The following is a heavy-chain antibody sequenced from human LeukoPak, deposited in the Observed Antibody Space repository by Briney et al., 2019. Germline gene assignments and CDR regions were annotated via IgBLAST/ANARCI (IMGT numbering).Heavy chain of an antibody. CDR1: GFTFSSYW. CDR3: AREIFGVDF. J-gene: IGHJ4*02. Sequence: GGSLRLSCAASGFTFSSYWMNWGRQAPGKGLEWVANIKQDGSVKNYVDSVKGRFTISRDNAKNSLYLQMNSLRGEDTAVYYCAREIFGVDFWGQGTLVTVSS. CDR2: IKQDGSVK. D-gene: IGHD3-10*01. V-gene: IGHV3-7*01.